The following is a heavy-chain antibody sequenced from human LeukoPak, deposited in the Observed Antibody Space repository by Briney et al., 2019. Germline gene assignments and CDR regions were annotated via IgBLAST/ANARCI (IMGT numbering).Heavy chain of an antibody. CDR2: INHSGST. J-gene: IGHJ3*02. V-gene: IGHV4-34*01. CDR1: GGSFSGYY. Sequence: SETLSLTCAVYGGSFSGYYWSWIRQPPGKGLEWIGEINHSGSTNYNPSLKSRVTISVDKSKNQFSLKLSSVTAADTAVYYCARGIGYYDSSGYYWKHDAFDIWGQGTMVTVSS. D-gene: IGHD3-22*01. CDR3: ARGIGYYDSSGYYWKHDAFDI.